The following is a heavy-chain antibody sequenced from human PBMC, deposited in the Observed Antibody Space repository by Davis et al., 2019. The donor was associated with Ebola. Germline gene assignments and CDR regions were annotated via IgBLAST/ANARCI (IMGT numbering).Heavy chain of an antibody. J-gene: IGHJ2*01. D-gene: IGHD3-22*01. V-gene: IGHV4-4*02. CDR3: ARDYYDSSGFLWYLDL. CDR2: IYHGGNT. CDR1: GDSISSRNW. Sequence: SETLSLTCAVSGDSISSRNWWSWVRQLPGKGLEWIGEIYHGGNTNYNPSLKSRAIISVDRSKNQFSLKLSSVTAADTAVYYCARDYYDSSGFLWYLDLWGRGTLVVVSS.